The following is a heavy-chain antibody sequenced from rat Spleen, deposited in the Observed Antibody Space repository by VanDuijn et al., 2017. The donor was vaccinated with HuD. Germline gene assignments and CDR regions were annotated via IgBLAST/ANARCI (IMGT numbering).Heavy chain of an antibody. J-gene: IGHJ2*01. CDR1: GFTFSNYG. Sequence: EVQLVESGGCLVQPGRSLKVSCAASGFTFSNYGTHWIRQAPTKGLEWVASISTGGGNTYYRDSVKGRFTISRDNAKSTLYLQMDSMRSEDTAPYYCATLNNNVAYWGQGVMVTVCS. CDR2: ISTGGGNT. V-gene: IGHV5-19*01. D-gene: IGHD1-10*01. CDR3: ATLNNNVAY.